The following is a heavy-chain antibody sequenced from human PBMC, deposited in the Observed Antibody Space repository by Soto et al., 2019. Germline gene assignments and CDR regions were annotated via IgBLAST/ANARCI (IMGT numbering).Heavy chain of an antibody. D-gene: IGHD6-19*01. CDR3: ERGQWLGRLGWVAGYVDY. J-gene: IGHJ4*02. Sequence: QVQLVQSGAEGKKPGSSVKVSCKASGGTFSSYAISWVRQAPGQGLEWMGGIIPIFGTANYAQKFQGRVTFTSAESTSTAYMERGRLRSEDRGLYYCERGQWLGRLGWVAGYVDYWGQGTLVTVSS. V-gene: IGHV1-69*01. CDR2: IIPIFGTA. CDR1: GGTFSSYA.